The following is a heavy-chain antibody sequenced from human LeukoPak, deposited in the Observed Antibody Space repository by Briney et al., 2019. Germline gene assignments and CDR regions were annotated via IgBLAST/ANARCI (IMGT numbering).Heavy chain of an antibody. Sequence: ASVKVSCKASGYTFTGYYMHWVRQAPGQGLEWMGWINPNSGGTNYAQKFQGRVTMTRDTSISTAYMELSRLRSDDTAVYYCARGLKTYYDFWSGYRYAFDIWGQGTMVTVSS. D-gene: IGHD3-3*01. V-gene: IGHV1-2*02. J-gene: IGHJ3*02. CDR2: INPNSGGT. CDR3: ARGLKTYYDFWSGYRYAFDI. CDR1: GYTFTGYY.